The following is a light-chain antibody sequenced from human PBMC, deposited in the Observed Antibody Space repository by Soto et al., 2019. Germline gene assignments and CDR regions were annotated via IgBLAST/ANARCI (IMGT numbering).Light chain of an antibody. J-gene: IGKJ5*01. V-gene: IGKV3-15*01. CDR3: QQYNNWPIT. CDR1: QSVGTN. Sequence: IVMTQSPATLSVSPGERATLSCRTSQSVGTNLAWYQQKPGQAPRLLIYGASTRATGFPARFSGSGSGTEFTLTISSLQSEDFAVYYCQQYNNWPITFGQGTRLEIK. CDR2: GAS.